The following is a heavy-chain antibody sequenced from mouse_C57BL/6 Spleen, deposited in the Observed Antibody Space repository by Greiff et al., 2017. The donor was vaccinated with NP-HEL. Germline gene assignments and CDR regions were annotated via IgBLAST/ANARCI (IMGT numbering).Heavy chain of an antibody. CDR1: GYTFTDYE. D-gene: IGHD2-2*01. V-gene: IGHV1-15*01. J-gene: IGHJ2*01. Sequence: VKLQESGAELVRPGASVTLSCKASGYTFTDYEMHWVKQTPVHGLEWIGAIDPETGGTAYNQKFKGKAILTADKSSSTAYMELRSLTSEDSAVYYCTIFYYGYDGSFDYWGQGTTLTVSS. CDR3: TIFYYGYDGSFDY. CDR2: IDPETGGT.